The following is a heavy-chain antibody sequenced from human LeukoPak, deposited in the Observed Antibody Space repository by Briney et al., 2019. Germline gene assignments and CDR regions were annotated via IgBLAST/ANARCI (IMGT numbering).Heavy chain of an antibody. D-gene: IGHD6-19*01. CDR2: TSGSGGST. J-gene: IGHJ6*02. CDR3: AKGSGWSYSHGMDV. Sequence: GRSLRLSCAASGFTFSSYGMHWVCQAPGKGLEWVSGTSGSGGSTYYADSVKGRFTISRDNFKSTVFLQMSTLRAEDTAVYYCAKGSGWSYSHGMDVWGQGTTVTVSS. V-gene: IGHV3-23*01. CDR1: GFTFSSYG.